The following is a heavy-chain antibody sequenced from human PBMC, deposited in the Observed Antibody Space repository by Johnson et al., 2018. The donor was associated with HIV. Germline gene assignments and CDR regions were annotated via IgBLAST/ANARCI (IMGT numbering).Heavy chain of an antibody. Sequence: QVQLVESGGGVVQPGRSLRLSCAASGSTFSSYAMHWVRQAPGKGLEWVAVVSYDGSTQYYADSVKGRFTISRDNSKNTVFLQMNSLTLEDTAICYCAREGRLGSHLGGVAFDIWGQGTMVTVSS. CDR3: AREGRLGSHLGGVAFDI. D-gene: IGHD1-26*01. J-gene: IGHJ3*02. CDR2: VSYDGSTQ. V-gene: IGHV3-30*04. CDR1: GSTFSSYA.